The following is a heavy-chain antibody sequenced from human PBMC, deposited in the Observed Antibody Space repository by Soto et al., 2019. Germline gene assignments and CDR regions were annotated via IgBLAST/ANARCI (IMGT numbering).Heavy chain of an antibody. CDR2: MNPNSGNT. Sequence: QVQLVQSGAEVKKPGASVKVSCKASGYTFTSYDINWVRQATGQGLEWMGWMNPNSGNTGYAQKFQGRVTMTRNTSISTAYMELSSLRSEDTAVYYCARGYCRGGSCYLPDGAFDIWGQGTMVTVSS. J-gene: IGHJ3*02. CDR3: ARGYCRGGSCYLPDGAFDI. V-gene: IGHV1-8*01. D-gene: IGHD2-15*01. CDR1: GYTFTSYD.